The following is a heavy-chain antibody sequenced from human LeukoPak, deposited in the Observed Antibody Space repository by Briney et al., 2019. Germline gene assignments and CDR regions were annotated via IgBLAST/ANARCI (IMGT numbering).Heavy chain of an antibody. Sequence: GGSLRLSCAASGFTFSSYSMNWVRQAPGKGLEWVSSISSSSSYIYYADTVKGRFTISRDNAKNSLYLQMNSLRAEDTAVYYCARGRSSMIVVDAFDIWGQGTMVTVSS. CDR3: ARGRSSMIVVDAFDI. J-gene: IGHJ3*02. D-gene: IGHD3-22*01. V-gene: IGHV3-21*01. CDR2: ISSSSSYI. CDR1: GFTFSSYS.